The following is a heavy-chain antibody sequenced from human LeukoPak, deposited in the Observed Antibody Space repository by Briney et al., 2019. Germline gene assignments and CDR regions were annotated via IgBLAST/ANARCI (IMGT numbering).Heavy chain of an antibody. D-gene: IGHD5-18*01. V-gene: IGHV3-7*01. CDR3: ARYGYTSGFDQ. CDR2: IKEDGREI. J-gene: IGHJ1*01. CDR1: GVSLRSYW. Sequence: GGSLRLSCAASGVSLRSYWMSWVRQAPGKGLEWVANIKEDGREIYYVDSVKGRFTISRDDAKNSLYLQMNSLRGEDTAVFYCARYGYTSGFDQWGEGTLVTVSS.